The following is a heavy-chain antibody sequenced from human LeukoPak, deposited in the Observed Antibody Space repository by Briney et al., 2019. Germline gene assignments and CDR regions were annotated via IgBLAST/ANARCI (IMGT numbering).Heavy chain of an antibody. CDR3: ARVKVIAAAGPRDY. CDR2: IYTSGST. Sequence: SSETLSLTCTVSGDSISSSSSYYWSWIRQPAGKGLEWIGRIYTSGSTNYNPSRKSRGTISVDTSKNQFSLKLSPVTAADTAVYYRARVKVIAAAGPRDYSGPGTPVTVSS. J-gene: IGHJ4*02. V-gene: IGHV4-61*02. CDR1: GDSISSSSSYY. D-gene: IGHD6-13*01.